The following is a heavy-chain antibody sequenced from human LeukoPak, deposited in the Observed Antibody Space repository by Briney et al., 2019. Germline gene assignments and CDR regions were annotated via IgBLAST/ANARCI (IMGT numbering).Heavy chain of an antibody. V-gene: IGHV3-30*18. D-gene: IGHD4-17*01. CDR1: GFTFSSYG. CDR2: ISYDGSNK. CDR3: AKVISRSTTWEAFDI. J-gene: IGHJ3*02. Sequence: PGRSLRLSCAASGFTFSSYGMHWVRQAPGKGLEWVAFISYDGSNKFYADSVQGRFTISRDTSKNTLYLQMNSLRAEDTAVYYCAKVISRSTTWEAFDIWGQGTMVTVSS.